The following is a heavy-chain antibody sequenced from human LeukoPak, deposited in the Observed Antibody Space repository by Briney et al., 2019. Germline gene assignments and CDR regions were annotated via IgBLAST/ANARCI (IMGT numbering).Heavy chain of an antibody. CDR1: GGSIGHYY. J-gene: IGHJ3*02. CDR2: VYYSGNI. CDR3: ASLVGATRLFDAFDI. V-gene: IGHV4-59*01. D-gene: IGHD1-26*01. Sequence: SETLSLTCTVSGGSIGHYYWNWIRQSPGKGLEWIGYVYYSGNILYNPSLESRVTISVDTSKNQFSLKLTSVTAADAAVYYCASLVGATRLFDAFDIWGQGTMVTVSS.